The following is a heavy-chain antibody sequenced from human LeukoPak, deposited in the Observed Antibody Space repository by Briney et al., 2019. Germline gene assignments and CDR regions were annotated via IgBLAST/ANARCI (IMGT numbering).Heavy chain of an antibody. CDR2: ISRSSSYI. CDR3: ARARSSYGYGDAFDI. J-gene: IGHJ3*02. D-gene: IGHD5-18*01. V-gene: IGHV3-21*01. Sequence: PGGSLRLSCAASGFTFSGYSVNWVRQAPGKGLEWVSSISRSSSYIYYADSVKGRFTISRDNARNSLYLQMNSLRAEDTAVYYCARARSSYGYGDAFDIWGQGTMVTVSS. CDR1: GFTFSGYS.